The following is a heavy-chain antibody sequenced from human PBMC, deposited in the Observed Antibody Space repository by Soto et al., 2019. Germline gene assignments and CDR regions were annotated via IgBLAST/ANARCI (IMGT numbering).Heavy chain of an antibody. CDR1: AYTFTDYG. CDR3: AGRRPCCSSAVCGADQ. J-gene: IGHJ4*01. Sequence: QVQLVQSGAEVRKPGASVKVSCKASAYTFTDYGISWVRQAPGKGLEWLGWISAYNGKTNYAQNFKGRVTMTTDTAKNPENMGLTRLRSGDTGVYYRAGRRPCCSSAVCGADQWGQGTPVTVSS. V-gene: IGHV1-18*01. D-gene: IGHD2-8*01. CDR2: ISAYNGKT.